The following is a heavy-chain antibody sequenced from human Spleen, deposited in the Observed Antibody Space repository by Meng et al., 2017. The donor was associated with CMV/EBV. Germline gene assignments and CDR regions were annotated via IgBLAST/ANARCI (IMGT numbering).Heavy chain of an antibody. V-gene: IGHV4-31*02. D-gene: IGHD2-2*01. Sequence: NSCGYYWRWIRQHPGKGLEWIGYIYYSGNNYYNSSLKSRLTISVDTSKNQFSLRLSSVTDADTAVYYCARVRGDIVAVPAAYSFDYWGQGTLVTVSS. J-gene: IGHJ4*02. CDR1: NSCGYY. CDR3: ARVRGDIVAVPAAYSFDY. CDR2: IYYSGNN.